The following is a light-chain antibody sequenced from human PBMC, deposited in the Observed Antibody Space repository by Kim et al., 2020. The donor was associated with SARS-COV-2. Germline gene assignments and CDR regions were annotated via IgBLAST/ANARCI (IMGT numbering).Light chain of an antibody. Sequence: QSALTQPPSASGSPGQSVTISCTGTSSDVGGYNYVSWYQHHPGKAPKLIIYEVSLRPFGVPDRFSGSKSGNTASLTVSGLQAEDEADYYCSSYVDTNTYVFGTGTKVTVL. V-gene: IGLV2-8*01. CDR1: SSDVGGYNY. CDR3: SSYVDTNTYV. CDR2: EVS. J-gene: IGLJ1*01.